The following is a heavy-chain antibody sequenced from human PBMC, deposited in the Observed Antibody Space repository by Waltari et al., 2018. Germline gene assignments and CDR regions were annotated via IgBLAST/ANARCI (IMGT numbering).Heavy chain of an antibody. Sequence: QVQLVESGGGVVQPGRSLRLSCAASGFTFSDYGMHWVRQTPGKGLEWVAVIWHDGSNKYYADSVKGRFTSSRDNSKNTLYLQMNSLRPEDTAMYFCAKDTGRYYYYMDVWGKGTTVTVSS. CDR2: IWHDGSNK. CDR3: AKDTGRYYYYMDV. CDR1: GFTFSDYG. V-gene: IGHV3-30*18. D-gene: IGHD4-17*01. J-gene: IGHJ6*03.